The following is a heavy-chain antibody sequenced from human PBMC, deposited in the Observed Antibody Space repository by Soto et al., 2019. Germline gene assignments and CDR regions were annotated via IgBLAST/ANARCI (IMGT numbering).Heavy chain of an antibody. CDR1: GYSFTNYW. CDR3: ASRKYYHAMDV. V-gene: IGHV5-10-1*01. J-gene: IGHJ6*02. CDR2: IDPTDSDT. Sequence: GESLKISCKGSGYSFTNYWISWVRQMPGKGLEWMGSIDPTDSDTKYSPSFQGHVTISADKSISTAYLQWSSLKASDSGMYYCASRKYYHAMDVWGHGTTVTVSS.